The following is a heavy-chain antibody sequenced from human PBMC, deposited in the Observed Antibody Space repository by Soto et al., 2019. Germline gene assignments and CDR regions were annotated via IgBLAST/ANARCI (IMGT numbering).Heavy chain of an antibody. D-gene: IGHD1-1*01. CDR1: GFTFSSYW. CDR3: ARGGTVPNAKWFDP. CDR2: INSDGSST. Sequence: PGESLKISCAASGFTFSSYWMHWVRQAPGKGLVWVSRINSDGSSTSYADSVKGRFTISRDNAKNTLYLQMNSLRAEDTAVYYCARGGTVPNAKWFDPWGQGTLVTVSS. J-gene: IGHJ5*02. V-gene: IGHV3-74*01.